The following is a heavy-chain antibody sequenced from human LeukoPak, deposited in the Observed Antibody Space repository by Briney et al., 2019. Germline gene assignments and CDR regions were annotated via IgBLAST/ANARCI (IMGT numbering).Heavy chain of an antibody. CDR1: GFIFGDYA. Sequence: GGSLRLSCTASGFIFGDYAMNWFRRAPGKGLEWVGFSRSKASGRTTEYAASVKGRFTISRDDSKNIAYLQMNSLRAEDTAVYYCAKDDSSSWYDLKQPPCCPDYWGQGTLVTVSS. J-gene: IGHJ4*02. CDR2: SRSKASGRTT. D-gene: IGHD6-13*01. CDR3: AKDDSSSWYDLKQPPCCPDY. V-gene: IGHV3-49*03.